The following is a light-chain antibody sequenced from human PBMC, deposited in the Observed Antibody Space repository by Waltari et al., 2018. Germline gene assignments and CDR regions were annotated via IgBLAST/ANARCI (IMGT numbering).Light chain of an antibody. Sequence: EIVPTQSPGTLSLSLGESAPLSCRASQSFSSSYLAWYQQKPGQAPRLLIYGASSRAAGCPDRFSGSGSGTDFTLTISRLEPEDFAVYYCQQYGTSPPLTFGGGTKVEIK. CDR1: QSFSSSY. V-gene: IGKV3-20*01. J-gene: IGKJ4*01. CDR3: QQYGTSPPLT. CDR2: GAS.